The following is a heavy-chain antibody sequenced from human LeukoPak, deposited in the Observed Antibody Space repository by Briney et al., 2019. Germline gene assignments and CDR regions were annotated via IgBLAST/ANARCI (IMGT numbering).Heavy chain of an antibody. V-gene: IGHV3-74*01. CDR2: INSDGSST. CDR3: AGVWSSSWYYYGMDV. J-gene: IGHJ6*02. D-gene: IGHD6-13*01. CDR1: GFTFSSYW. Sequence: PGGSLRLSCAASGFTFSSYWMHWVRQAPGKGLVWVSRINSDGSSTSYADSVKGRFTISRDNAKNTLYLQMNSLRAEDTAVYYCAGVWSSSWYYYGMDVWGQGTTVTVSS.